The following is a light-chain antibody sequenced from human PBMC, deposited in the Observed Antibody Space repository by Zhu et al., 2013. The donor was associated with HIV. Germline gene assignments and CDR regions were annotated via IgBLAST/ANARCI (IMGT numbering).Light chain of an antibody. Sequence: QSVLTQPPSASGTPGQRVTMSCSGSTSNIGSNTVSWYQQLPGTAPKVLIYDNNERPSGVPDRFSGSKSGTSASLAISGLQSEDEADYYCAAWDDSLNGPVFGGGTKLTVL. J-gene: IGLJ3*02. CDR2: DNN. CDR3: AAWDDSLNGPV. V-gene: IGLV1-44*01. CDR1: TSNIGSNT.